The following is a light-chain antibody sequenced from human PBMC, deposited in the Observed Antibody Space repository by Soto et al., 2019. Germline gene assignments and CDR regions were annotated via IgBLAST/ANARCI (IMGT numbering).Light chain of an antibody. CDR2: DDS. CDR3: HVWETTTDHNDV. Sequence: SYELTQPTSVSVAPGQTGSITCGGSNIGSKSIHWYQQKPGQAPVLVVYDDSDRPSGIPVRFSGSNSGSTATLTISGVEPEDEADYYCHVWETTTDHNDVFGPGTKVTVL. J-gene: IGLJ1*01. CDR1: NIGSKS. V-gene: IGLV3-21*02.